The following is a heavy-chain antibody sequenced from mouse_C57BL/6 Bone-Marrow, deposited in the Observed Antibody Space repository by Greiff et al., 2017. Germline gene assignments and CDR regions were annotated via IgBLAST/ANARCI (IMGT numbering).Heavy chain of an antibody. CDR3: ASTKDSNFYYAMDY. CDR1: GYTFTDYN. V-gene: IGHV1-22*01. Sequence: EVQLQQSGPELVKPGASVKMSCKASGYTFTDYNMHWVKQSHGKSLEWIGYINPNNGGTSYNQKFKGKATLTVNKSSSTAYIELRSLTSEDSAVYYCASTKDSNFYYAMDYWGQGTSVTVSS. CDR2: INPNNGGT. D-gene: IGHD2-5*01. J-gene: IGHJ4*01.